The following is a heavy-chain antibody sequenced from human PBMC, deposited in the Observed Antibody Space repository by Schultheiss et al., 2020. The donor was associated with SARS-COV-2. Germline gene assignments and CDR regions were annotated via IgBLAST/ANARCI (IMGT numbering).Heavy chain of an antibody. CDR3: ARVDLSASNWFDP. V-gene: IGHV4-59*01. Sequence: SETLSLTCTVSGGSISSYYWSWIRQPPGKGLEWIGYIYYSGSTHYNPSLKSRVTITLDTSKNQFSLYLSSVTAADTAVYYCARVDLSASNWFDPWGQGTLVTVSS. J-gene: IGHJ5*02. CDR2: IYYSGST. CDR1: GGSISSYY.